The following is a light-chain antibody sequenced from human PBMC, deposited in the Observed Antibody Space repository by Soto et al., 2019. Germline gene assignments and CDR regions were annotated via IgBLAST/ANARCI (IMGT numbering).Light chain of an antibody. CDR3: QQYHSYPWT. J-gene: IGKJ1*01. CDR1: QSIGSW. Sequence: DIQMTQSPSILSAYVGDRVTITCRASQSIGSWLAWYQQKPGKAPNLLIYKASSLESGVPPRFSGSGSGTEFTLTVSSLQPDDVATYYCQQYHSYPWTFGQGTKVDIK. CDR2: KAS. V-gene: IGKV1-5*03.